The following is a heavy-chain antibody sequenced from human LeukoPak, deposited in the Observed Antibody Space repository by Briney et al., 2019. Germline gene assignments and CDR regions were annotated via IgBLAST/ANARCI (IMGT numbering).Heavy chain of an antibody. D-gene: IGHD3-10*01. Sequence: KPSETLSLTCAVYGGSFSGYYWSWIRQPPGKGLEWIGEINHSGSTNYNPSLKSRVTISVDTSKNQFSLKLSSVTAADTAVYYCMVRGVISFDYWGQGTLVTVSS. J-gene: IGHJ4*02. CDR1: GGSFSGYY. V-gene: IGHV4-34*01. CDR3: MVRGVISFDY. CDR2: INHSGST.